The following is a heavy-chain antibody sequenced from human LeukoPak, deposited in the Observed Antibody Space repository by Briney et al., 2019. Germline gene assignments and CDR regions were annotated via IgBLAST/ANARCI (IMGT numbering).Heavy chain of an antibody. Sequence: GGSLRLSCAASGFTFNSYAMISVRQAPEKGLEWVSSIIDSGISTYYGDSVKGRFTISRDNSKNTLYLQMNSLRAEDTAVYYCAKGSRGSYDYWGQGTLVTVSS. CDR3: AKGSRGSYDY. V-gene: IGHV3-23*01. J-gene: IGHJ4*02. D-gene: IGHD1-26*01. CDR1: GFTFNSYA. CDR2: IIDSGIST.